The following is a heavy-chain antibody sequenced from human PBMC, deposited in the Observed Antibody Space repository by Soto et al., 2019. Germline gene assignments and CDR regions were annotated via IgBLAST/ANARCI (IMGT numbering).Heavy chain of an antibody. CDR2: IYYSGST. CDR3: ARAPYYYDSSGYQGGAFDI. J-gene: IGHJ3*02. CDR1: GGSISSYY. Sequence: QVQLQESGPGLVKPSETLSLTCTVSGGSISSYYWSWIRQPPGKGLEWIGYIYYSGSTNYNPSLKSRVTISVDKSKSQFSLKLSSVTAADTAVYYCARAPYYYDSSGYQGGAFDIWGQGTMVTVSS. D-gene: IGHD3-22*01. V-gene: IGHV4-59*01.